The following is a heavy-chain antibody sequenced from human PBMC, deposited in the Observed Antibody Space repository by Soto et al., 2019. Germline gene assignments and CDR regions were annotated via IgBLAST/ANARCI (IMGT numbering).Heavy chain of an antibody. V-gene: IGHV4-30-4*01. CDR1: SGSISSGDYY. CDR3: ARKYSSSWYDY. CDR2: IYYSGST. D-gene: IGHD6-13*01. Sequence: SETLSLTCTVSSGSISSGDYYWTWIRQPPGKGLEWIGYIYYSGSTYYNPSLRSRVTMSVDTSKSQFSLKLSSVTAADTAVYYCARKYSSSWYDYWGQGTLVTVSS. J-gene: IGHJ4*02.